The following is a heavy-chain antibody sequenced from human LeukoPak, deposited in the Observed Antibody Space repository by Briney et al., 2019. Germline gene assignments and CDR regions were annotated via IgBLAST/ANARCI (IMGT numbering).Heavy chain of an antibody. Sequence: GGSLRHSCAPSGFTLSSSAMHWVPDAPGERLESVAVISYDESTKYYPDFVKGGFTIGRDNSKNTLYLQMNRLTAEDTAVYYCARETGTKAFWCDYWVDGWGQGTTVTVS. CDR3: ARETGTKAFWCDYWVDG. CDR2: ISYDESTK. V-gene: IGHV3-30*03. D-gene: IGHD3-3*01. J-gene: IGHJ6*02. CDR1: GFTLSSSA.